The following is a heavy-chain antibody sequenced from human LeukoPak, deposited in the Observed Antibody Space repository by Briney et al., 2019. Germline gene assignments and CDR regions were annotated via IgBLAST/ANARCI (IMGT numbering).Heavy chain of an antibody. J-gene: IGHJ6*03. Sequence: PSETLSLTCAVYGGSFSGYYWSWIRQPPEKGLEWIGEINHSGSTNYNPSLKSRVTISVDTSKNQFSLKLSSVTAADTAVYYCARLCYSSSWFYYYYYYMDVWGKGTTVTISS. CDR1: GGSFSGYY. D-gene: IGHD6-13*01. V-gene: IGHV4-34*01. CDR2: INHSGST. CDR3: ARLCYSSSWFYYYYYYMDV.